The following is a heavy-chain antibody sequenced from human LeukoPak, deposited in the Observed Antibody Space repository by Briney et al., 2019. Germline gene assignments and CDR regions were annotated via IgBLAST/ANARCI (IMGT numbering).Heavy chain of an antibody. CDR1: GFTFSSHG. D-gene: IGHD3-10*01. J-gene: IGHJ3*02. CDR3: AKFGLAGSGRYHDAFDI. V-gene: IGHV3-23*01. CDR2: ISGSGGST. Sequence: GGSLRLSCAASGFTFSSHGMTWVRQAPGKGLEWVSAISGSGGSTYYADSVKGRSTVSRDNSKNTLYLQMNSLRAEDTAVYYCAKFGLAGSGRYHDAFDIWGQGTMVTVSS.